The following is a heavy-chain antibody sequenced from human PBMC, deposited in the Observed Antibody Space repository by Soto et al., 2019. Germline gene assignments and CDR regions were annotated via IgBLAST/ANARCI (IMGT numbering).Heavy chain of an antibody. V-gene: IGHV3-53*01. D-gene: IGHD4-17*01. Sequence: EVQLVESGGGLIQPGGSLRLSCAASGFTVSSNYMSWVRQAPGKGLEWVSVIYSGGSTYYADSVKGRFTISRDNSKNTLYLQMNGLRAEDTAVYYCARHDYGGNSEADYWGQGTLVTVSS. CDR2: IYSGGST. CDR3: ARHDYGGNSEADY. CDR1: GFTVSSNY. J-gene: IGHJ4*02.